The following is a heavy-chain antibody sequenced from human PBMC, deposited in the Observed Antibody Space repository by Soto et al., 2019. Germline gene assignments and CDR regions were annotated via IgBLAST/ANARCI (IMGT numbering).Heavy chain of an antibody. V-gene: IGHV6-1*01. CDR2: TYYRSKWYN. D-gene: IGHD3-10*01. Sequence: KQSQTLSLTCAISGDSVSSNSAAWNWIRQSPSRGLEWLGRTYYRSKWYNDYAVSVKSRITINPDTSKNQFSLQLNSVTPEDTAVYYCARETHTMVRGVNIDYWGQGTLVTVSS. CDR1: GDSVSSNSAA. J-gene: IGHJ4*02. CDR3: ARETHTMVRGVNIDY.